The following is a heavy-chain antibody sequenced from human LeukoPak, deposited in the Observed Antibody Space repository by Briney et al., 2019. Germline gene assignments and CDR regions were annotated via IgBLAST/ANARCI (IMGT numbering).Heavy chain of an antibody. CDR3: ARDNKKSSSWYYYYYMDV. Sequence: GGSLRLSCAASGFTFSSYWMSRVRQAPGKGLEWVANIKQDGSEKYYVDSVKGRFTISRDNAKNSLYLQMNSLRAEDTAVYYCARDNKKSSSWYYYYYMDVWGKGTTVTVSS. J-gene: IGHJ6*03. CDR1: GFTFSSYW. CDR2: IKQDGSEK. D-gene: IGHD6-13*01. V-gene: IGHV3-7*01.